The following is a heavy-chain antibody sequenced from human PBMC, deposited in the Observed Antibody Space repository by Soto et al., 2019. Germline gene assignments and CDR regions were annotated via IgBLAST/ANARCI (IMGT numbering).Heavy chain of an antibody. CDR3: AKDGVARNGDWDWFDP. CDR1: GFTFRNYA. Sequence: EVQLLESGGGLVQPGGSVSLSCAASGFTFRNYAMTWVRQAPGKGLEWVSSIHGEGAGTYYADSVKGRFTVSRDDSKETLYRQMSSLRVDDTAVYYCAKDGVARNGDWDWFDPWGQGTLVTVAS. CDR2: IHGEGAGT. V-gene: IGHV3-23*01. D-gene: IGHD6-19*01. J-gene: IGHJ5*02.